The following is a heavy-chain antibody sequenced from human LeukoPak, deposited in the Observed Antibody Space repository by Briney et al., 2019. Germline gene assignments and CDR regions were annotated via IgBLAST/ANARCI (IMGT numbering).Heavy chain of an antibody. CDR2: ISGSGGST. CDR3: AKASRFGYSYGPREYYMDV. Sequence: QPGGTLRLSCAASGFTFSSYGMSWVRQAPGKGLEWVSAISGSGGSTYYADSVKGRFTISRDNSKNTLYLQMNSLRAEDTAVYYCAKASRFGYSYGPREYYMDVWGKGTTVTISS. CDR1: GFTFSSYG. J-gene: IGHJ6*03. V-gene: IGHV3-23*01. D-gene: IGHD5-18*01.